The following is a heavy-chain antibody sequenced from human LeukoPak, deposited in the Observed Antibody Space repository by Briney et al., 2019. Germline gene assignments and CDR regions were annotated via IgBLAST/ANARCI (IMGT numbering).Heavy chain of an antibody. CDR2: ISAYNGNT. D-gene: IGHD2-2*02. J-gene: IGHJ6*02. CDR3: AAGGGYCSSTSCYNDYYYYGMDV. Sequence: GASVKVSCKASGYTFTSYGISWVRQAPGQGLEWRGWISAYNGNTNYAQKLQGRVTMTTDTSTSTAYMELRSLRSDDTAVYYCAAGGGYCSSTSCYNDYYYYGMDVWGQGTTVTVSS. CDR1: GYTFTSYG. V-gene: IGHV1-18*01.